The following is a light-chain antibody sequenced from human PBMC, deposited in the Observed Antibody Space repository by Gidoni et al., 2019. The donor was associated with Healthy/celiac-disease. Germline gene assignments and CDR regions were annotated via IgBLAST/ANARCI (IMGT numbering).Light chain of an antibody. CDR1: KSGAND. V-gene: IGLV3-1*01. J-gene: IGLJ2*01. CDR2: QDS. Sequence: SSALPHPPSVSVSPGQTASITWSGEKSGANDASLYQQKPGQSPVLVIYQDSKRPSGIPERSSGSNAGNTATLTIRGTEDMDEADYYCQAWDSSTVVFGGGTKLTVL. CDR3: QAWDSSTVV.